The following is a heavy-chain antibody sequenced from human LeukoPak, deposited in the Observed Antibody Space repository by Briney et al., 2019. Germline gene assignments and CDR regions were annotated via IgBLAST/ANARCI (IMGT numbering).Heavy chain of an antibody. Sequence: ASVKVSCKASGYTFTSYAIHWVRQAPGQRLEWMGWINAGNGNTKYSQKFQGRVTITRDTSASTAYMELTSLRSEDTAVYYSARGKHSGRYWAEGTFDIWGQGTMVTVSS. V-gene: IGHV1-3*01. D-gene: IGHD1-26*01. CDR1: GYTFTSYA. CDR2: INAGNGNT. CDR3: ARGKHSGRYWAEGTFDI. J-gene: IGHJ3*02.